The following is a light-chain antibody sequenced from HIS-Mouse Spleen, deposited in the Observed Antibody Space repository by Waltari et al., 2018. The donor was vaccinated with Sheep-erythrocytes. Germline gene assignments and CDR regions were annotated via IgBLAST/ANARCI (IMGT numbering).Light chain of an antibody. J-gene: IGLJ1*01. V-gene: IGLV2-11*01. Sequence: QSALTQPRSVSGSPGQSVTISCTGTSSDVGSYNYVSWYQQHPGKAPKLMIYEVSKRPSGVPDRFSGSKSGNTASLTISGLQAEDEADYYCCSYAGSYNHVFATGTKVTVL. CDR3: CSYAGSYNHV. CDR1: SSDVGSYNY. CDR2: EVS.